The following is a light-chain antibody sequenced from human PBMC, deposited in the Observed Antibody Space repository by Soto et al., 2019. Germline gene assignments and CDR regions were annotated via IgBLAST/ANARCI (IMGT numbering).Light chain of an antibody. V-gene: IGLV2-8*01. J-gene: IGLJ1*01. Sequence: QSALTQPPSASGSLGQSVTISCTGTSSDVGGYNHVSWYQQHPGKAPKLLIYDVSYRPSGVPDRFSVSKSGNTASLTVSGLQAEDETDYYCSSYAGSNSLVFGTGTKVTVL. CDR1: SSDVGGYNH. CDR3: SSYAGSNSLV. CDR2: DVS.